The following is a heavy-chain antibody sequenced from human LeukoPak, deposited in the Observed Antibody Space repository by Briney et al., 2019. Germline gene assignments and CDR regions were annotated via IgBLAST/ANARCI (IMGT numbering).Heavy chain of an antibody. CDR3: ARDWAIAVAGKGEN. V-gene: IGHV3-7*01. Sequence: PGGSLRLSCAASGFTFSNNWMTWVRQAPGKGLEWVASVKKDASEKSYVDSVKGRFTISRDNSKNTLYLQMNSLRAEDTAVYYCARDWAIAVAGKGENWGQGTLVTVSS. CDR1: GFTFSNNW. J-gene: IGHJ4*02. D-gene: IGHD6-19*01. CDR2: VKKDASEK.